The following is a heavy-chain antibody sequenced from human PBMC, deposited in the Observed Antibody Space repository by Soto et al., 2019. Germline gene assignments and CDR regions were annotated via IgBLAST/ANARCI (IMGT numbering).Heavy chain of an antibody. CDR1: GYTFTTYG. V-gene: IGHV1-18*01. J-gene: IGHJ4*02. CDR3: ARDSWNDGIPLDH. CDR2: ISAYSGNT. D-gene: IGHD1-1*01. Sequence: ASVKVSCKASGYTFTTYGINWVRQAPGQGLEWMGGISAYSGNTKYAQKFQGRVTMTTDTSTSTAYMELTSLRSDDTAIYYCARDSWNDGIPLDHWGLGTLVTVSS.